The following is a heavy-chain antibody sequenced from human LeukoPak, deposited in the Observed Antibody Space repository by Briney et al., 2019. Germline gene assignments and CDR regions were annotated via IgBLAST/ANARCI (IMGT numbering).Heavy chain of an antibody. V-gene: IGHV4-59*01. CDR3: ARDRIGRTVGVHWYFDL. CDR2: IYYSGST. Sequence: SETLSLTCTVSGGSISSYYWSWIRQPPGKGLEWIGYIYYSGSTNYNPSLKSRVNISIDTSKKQFSLRLNSVTAADTAVYYCARDRIGRTVGVHWYFDLWGRGTLVTVSS. CDR1: GGSISSYY. D-gene: IGHD1-1*01. J-gene: IGHJ2*01.